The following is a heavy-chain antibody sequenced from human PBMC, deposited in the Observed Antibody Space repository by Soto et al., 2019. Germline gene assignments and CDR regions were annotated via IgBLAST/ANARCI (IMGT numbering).Heavy chain of an antibody. V-gene: IGHV1-46*01. D-gene: IGHD2-2*01. CDR2: INPSGGST. Sequence: QVQLVQSGAEVKKPGASVKVSCKASGYTFTSYYMHWVRQAPGQGLEWMGIINPSGGSTSYAQKFQGRVTMTRDTSTSTVYMELSSLRSEDTAVYYCAREGGENIVVVPAASFDPWGQGTLVTVSS. CDR3: AREGGENIVVVPAASFDP. J-gene: IGHJ5*02. CDR1: GYTFTSYY.